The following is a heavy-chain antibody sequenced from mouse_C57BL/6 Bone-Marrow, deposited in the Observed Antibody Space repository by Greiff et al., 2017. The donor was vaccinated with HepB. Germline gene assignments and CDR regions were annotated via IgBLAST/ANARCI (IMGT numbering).Heavy chain of an antibody. Sequence: EVHLVESGGGLVKPGGSLKLSCAASGFTFSDYGMHWVRQAPEKGLEWVAYISSGSSTIYYADTVKGRFTISRDNAKNTLFLQMTSLRSEDTAMYYCASLHYYGSRGYAMDYWGQGTSVTVSS. V-gene: IGHV5-17*01. J-gene: IGHJ4*01. D-gene: IGHD1-1*01. CDR3: ASLHYYGSRGYAMDY. CDR2: ISSGSSTI. CDR1: GFTFSDYG.